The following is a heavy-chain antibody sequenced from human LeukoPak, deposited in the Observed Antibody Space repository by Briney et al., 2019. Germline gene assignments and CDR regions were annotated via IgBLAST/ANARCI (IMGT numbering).Heavy chain of an antibody. CDR2: ISGSGGST. J-gene: IGHJ4*02. D-gene: IGHD3-22*01. CDR3: AKGYDSSGYYYPFDY. Sequence: GGSLRLSCAASGFTFSSYAMSWVRQAPGKGLEWVSAISGSGGSTYYADSVKGRFTVSRDNSKNTLYLQMNSLRAEDTAVYYCAKGYDSSGYYYPFDYWGQGTLVTVSS. V-gene: IGHV3-23*01. CDR1: GFTFSSYA.